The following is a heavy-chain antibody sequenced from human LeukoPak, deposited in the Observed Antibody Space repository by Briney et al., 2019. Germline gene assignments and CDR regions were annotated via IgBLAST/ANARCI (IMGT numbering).Heavy chain of an antibody. D-gene: IGHD6-13*01. CDR1: GYTFTSYG. Sequence: GASVKVSCKASGYTFTSYGISWVRQAPGQGLEWMGWISAYNGNTNYAQKLQGRVTMTTDTSTSTAYMELRSLRSDDTAVYYCARVKDQIAAAGRGDYWGQGTLVTVSS. J-gene: IGHJ4*02. CDR2: ISAYNGNT. CDR3: ARVKDQIAAAGRGDY. V-gene: IGHV1-18*01.